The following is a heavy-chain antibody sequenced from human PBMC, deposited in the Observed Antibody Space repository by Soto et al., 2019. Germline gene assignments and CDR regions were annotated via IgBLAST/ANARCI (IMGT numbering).Heavy chain of an antibody. V-gene: IGHV4-39*01. Sequence: QLQLQESGPGLVKPSETLSLTCSVSGGSISSSSYYWGWIRQPPGMGLQWIGSIYYSGTTYYNPSLKSRVTISVDTSKNQFSLKLSSVTAADTAVYYCARRRDGLRYFDLWGRGTLVTVSS. D-gene: IGHD5-12*01. J-gene: IGHJ2*01. CDR2: IYYSGTT. CDR3: ARRRDGLRYFDL. CDR1: GGSISSSSYY.